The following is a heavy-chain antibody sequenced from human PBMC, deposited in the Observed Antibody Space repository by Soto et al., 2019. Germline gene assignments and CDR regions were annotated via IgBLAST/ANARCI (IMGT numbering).Heavy chain of an antibody. Sequence: TSETLSLTCTVSGGSVSSGSYYWSWIRQPPGKGLEWIGYIYYSGSTNYNPSLKSRVTISVDTSKNQFSLKLSSVTAADTAVYYCARDSSGYSSGWIDYWGQGTLVTVSS. D-gene: IGHD6-19*01. V-gene: IGHV4-61*01. CDR1: GGSVSSGSYY. CDR2: IYYSGST. J-gene: IGHJ4*02. CDR3: ARDSSGYSSGWIDY.